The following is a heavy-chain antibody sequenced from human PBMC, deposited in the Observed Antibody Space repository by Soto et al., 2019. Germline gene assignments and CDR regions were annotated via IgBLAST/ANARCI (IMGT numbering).Heavy chain of an antibody. D-gene: IGHD3-22*01. CDR1: GGSISSGGYS. CDR3: ARTQAVYDSSGYYL. J-gene: IGHJ4*02. Sequence: PSETLSLTCAVSGGSISSGGYSWSWIRQPPGKGLEWIGYIYHSGSTYYNPSLKSRVTISVDRSKNQFSLKLSSVTAADTAVYYCARTQAVYDSSGYYLWGQGTLVT. CDR2: IYHSGST. V-gene: IGHV4-30-2*01.